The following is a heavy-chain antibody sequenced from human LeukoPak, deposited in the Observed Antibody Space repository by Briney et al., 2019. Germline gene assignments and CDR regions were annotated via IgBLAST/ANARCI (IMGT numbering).Heavy chain of an antibody. Sequence: SETLSLTCAVYGGSFSGYYWSWIRQPPGKGLEWIGEINHSGSTNYNPSLKSRVTISVDTSKNQFSLKLSSVTAADTAVYYCARGAAKFDPWGQGTLVTVSS. CDR3: ARGAAKFDP. CDR1: GGSFSGYY. J-gene: IGHJ5*02. D-gene: IGHD6-13*01. V-gene: IGHV4-34*01. CDR2: INHSGST.